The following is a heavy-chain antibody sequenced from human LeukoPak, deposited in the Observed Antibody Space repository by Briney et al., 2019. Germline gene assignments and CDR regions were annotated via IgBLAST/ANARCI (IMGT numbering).Heavy chain of an antibody. CDR3: ARDALNSSGWSYYGMDV. CDR1: GYAFTSYG. V-gene: IGHV1-18*01. Sequence: ASVKVSCKASGYAFTSYGISWVRRAPGQGLEWMGWISAYNGNTNYAQKLQGRVTMTTDTSTSTAYMELRSLRSDDTAVYYCARDALNSSGWSYYGMDVWGQGTTVTVSS. J-gene: IGHJ6*02. D-gene: IGHD6-19*01. CDR2: ISAYNGNT.